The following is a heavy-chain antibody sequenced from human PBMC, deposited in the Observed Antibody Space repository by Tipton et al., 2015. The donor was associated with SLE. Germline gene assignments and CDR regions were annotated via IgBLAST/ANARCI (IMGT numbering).Heavy chain of an antibody. CDR3: AREPRSGYHDY. V-gene: IGHV4-38-2*02. CDR1: GYSISSGYY. J-gene: IGHJ4*02. CDR2: IYHSGST. Sequence: TLSLTCTVSGYSISSGYYWGWIRQPPGKGLEWIGSIYHSGSTYSNPSLKSRVTISVDTSKNQFSLKLSSVTAADTAVYYCAREPRSGYHDYWGQGTLVIVSS. D-gene: IGHD3-3*01.